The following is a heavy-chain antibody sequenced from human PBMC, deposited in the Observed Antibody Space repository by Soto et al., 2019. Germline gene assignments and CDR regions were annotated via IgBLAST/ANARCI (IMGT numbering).Heavy chain of an antibody. CDR3: ARVGHCSTTSCYPFDY. CDR1: GYTFTGHY. D-gene: IGHD2-2*01. V-gene: IGHV1-2*02. J-gene: IGHJ4*02. Sequence: QVQLVQSGAEVKKPGASVKVSCKTSGYTFTGHYIHWVRQAPGQGLEWMGWINPDSGGTNYAQKFQGRVTMTRDKSISTAYMELSSLRSDDTAVYYCARVGHCSTTSCYPFDYWGQGTLVPVSS. CDR2: INPDSGGT.